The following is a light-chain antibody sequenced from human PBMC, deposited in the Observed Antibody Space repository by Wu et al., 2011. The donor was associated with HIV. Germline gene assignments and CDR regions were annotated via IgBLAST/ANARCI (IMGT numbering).Light chain of an antibody. Sequence: EIVMTQSPDTLSVSPGERATLSCRASQSVRSDLAWYQQKPGQAPRLLIYGASTRATGIPARFSGSGSGTEFTLTISSLQSEDIAVYYCQQYNNWPRTFGQGTKVEIK. CDR3: QQYNNWPRT. V-gene: IGKV3-15*01. J-gene: IGKJ1*01. CDR2: GAS. CDR1: QSVRSD.